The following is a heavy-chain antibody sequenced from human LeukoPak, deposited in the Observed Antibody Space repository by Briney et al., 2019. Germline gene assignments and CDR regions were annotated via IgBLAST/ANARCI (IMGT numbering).Heavy chain of an antibody. CDR1: GYSFTSYW. V-gene: IGHV5-10-1*01. Sequence: GESLKISCKGSGYSFTSYWISWVRQMPGKGLEWMGRIDPSDSYTNYSPSFQGHVTISADKSISTAYLQWSSLKASDTAMYYCARRLAAADSGDWFDPWGQGTLVTVSS. J-gene: IGHJ5*02. CDR2: IDPSDSYT. CDR3: ARRLAAADSGDWFDP. D-gene: IGHD6-13*01.